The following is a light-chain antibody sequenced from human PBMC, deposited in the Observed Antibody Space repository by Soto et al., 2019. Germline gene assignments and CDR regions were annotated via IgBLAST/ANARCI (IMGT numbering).Light chain of an antibody. CDR2: GAS. Sequence: EIVLTQSPGTLSLSPGERATLSCRASQSVSSSYLAWYQQKPGQAPRLLIYGASSRSTGIPDRFSGSGSGTYFTLTISRLEPEDFSVYYCQQYGSSPLFTCCPGTKVDIK. J-gene: IGKJ3*01. CDR3: QQYGSSPLFT. V-gene: IGKV3-20*01. CDR1: QSVSSSY.